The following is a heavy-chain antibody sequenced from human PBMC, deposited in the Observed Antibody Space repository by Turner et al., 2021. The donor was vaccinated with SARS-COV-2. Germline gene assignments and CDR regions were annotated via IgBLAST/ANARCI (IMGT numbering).Heavy chain of an antibody. CDR1: GYTFTSYD. V-gene: IGHV1-8*01. J-gene: IGHJ4*02. CDR2: MNPNSGNT. D-gene: IGHD5-18*01. CDR3: ARTFTAMVRVDY. Sequence: QVQLVQPGAEVKKPGASVTVSCKASGYTFTSYDINWVRQATGQGLEWMGWMNPNSGNTGYAQKFQGRVTMTRNTSISTAYMELSSLRSEDTAVYCCARTFTAMVRVDYWGQGTLVTVSS.